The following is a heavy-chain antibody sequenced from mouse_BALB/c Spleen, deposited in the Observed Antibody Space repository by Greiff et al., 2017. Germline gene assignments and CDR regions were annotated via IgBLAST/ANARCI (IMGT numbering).Heavy chain of an antibody. CDR2: IDPENGDT. Sequence: EVKLMESGAELVRSGASVKLSCTASGFNIKDYYMHWVKQRPEQGLEWIGWIDPENGDTEYAPKFQGKATMTADTSSNTAYLQLSSLTSEDTAVYYCNAGYGITTRGVFDYWGQGTTLTVSS. CDR3: NAGYGITTRGVFDY. V-gene: IGHV14-4*02. CDR1: GFNIKDYY. D-gene: IGHD2-4*01. J-gene: IGHJ2*01.